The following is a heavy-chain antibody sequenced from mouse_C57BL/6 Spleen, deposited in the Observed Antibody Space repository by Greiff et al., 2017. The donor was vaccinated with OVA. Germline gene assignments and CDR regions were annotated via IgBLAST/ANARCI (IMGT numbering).Heavy chain of an antibody. J-gene: IGHJ3*01. V-gene: IGHV1-15*01. D-gene: IGHD2-12*01. Sequence: VQLQQSGAELVRPGASVTLSCKASGYTFTDYEMHWVKQTPVHGLEWIGAIDPETGGTAYNQKFKGKAILTADKSSSTAYMELRSLTSEDSAVYYCTRKAYYSNDEFAYWGQGALVTVSA. CDR3: TRKAYYSNDEFAY. CDR1: GYTFTDYE. CDR2: IDPETGGT.